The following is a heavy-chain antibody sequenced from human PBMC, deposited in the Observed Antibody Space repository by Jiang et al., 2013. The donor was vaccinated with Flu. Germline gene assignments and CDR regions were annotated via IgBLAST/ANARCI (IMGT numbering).Heavy chain of an antibody. CDR3: ARDYYGYNYGLAYYGMGV. J-gene: IGHJ6*02. D-gene: IGHD5-18*01. V-gene: IGHV3-33*01. CDR1: GFTFNNYG. Sequence: GVVQPGRSLRLSCAASGFTFNNYGMHWVRQAPGKGLEWVAVVWFDGSNEYYADSVKGRFTISRDNSQNTLYLQMNSLRAEDTAVYYCARDYYGYNYGLAYYGMGVWGQGTTVTVSS. CDR2: VWFDGSNE.